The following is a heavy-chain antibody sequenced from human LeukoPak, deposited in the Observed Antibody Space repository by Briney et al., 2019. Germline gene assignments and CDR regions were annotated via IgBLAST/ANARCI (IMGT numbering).Heavy chain of an antibody. Sequence: PGGSLRLSCAASGFTFNSYGMHWVRQAPRKGLEYVSGISINGGSTDYADSVKGRFTISRDNSKNTVYLQMSSLRAEDTAVYYCVKESRVVRGVIMDAFDMWGQGTMVTVSS. CDR2: ISINGGST. CDR1: GFTFNSYG. J-gene: IGHJ3*02. V-gene: IGHV3-64D*06. CDR3: VKESRVVRGVIMDAFDM. D-gene: IGHD3-10*01.